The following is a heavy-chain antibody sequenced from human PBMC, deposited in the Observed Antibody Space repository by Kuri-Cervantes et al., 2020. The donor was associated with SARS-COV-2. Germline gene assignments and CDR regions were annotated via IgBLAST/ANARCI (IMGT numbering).Heavy chain of an antibody. CDR1: GYPFTNFG. V-gene: IGHV1-18*01. Sequence: GGSLRLSCKASGYPFTNFGISWVRQAPGRGLEWMGWISTYSGDTIYPQKIQGRVTMTTDTSTSTAYMDLRGLRSDDTAVYYCARDSATGTRWGDLNGMDVWGQGTTVTVSS. J-gene: IGHJ6*02. CDR3: ARDSATGTRWGDLNGMDV. D-gene: IGHD1-7*01. CDR2: ISTYSGDT.